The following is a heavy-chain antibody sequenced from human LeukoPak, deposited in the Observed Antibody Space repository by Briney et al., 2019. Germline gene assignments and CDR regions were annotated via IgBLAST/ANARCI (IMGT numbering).Heavy chain of an antibody. J-gene: IGHJ4*02. CDR3: ARDGSSSWYQN. V-gene: IGHV1-18*01. Sequence: GASVKVSCKASGYTFTSFGISWVRQAPGQGLEWVGWSNTNTGNTNYAQKFQGRVTMTTDTPTSTAYMEVRSLRSDDTAVYYCARDGSSSWYQNWGQGTLVTVSS. CDR1: GYTFTSFG. D-gene: IGHD6-13*01. CDR2: SNTNTGNT.